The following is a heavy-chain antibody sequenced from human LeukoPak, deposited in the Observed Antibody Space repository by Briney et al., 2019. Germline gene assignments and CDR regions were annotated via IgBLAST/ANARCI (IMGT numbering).Heavy chain of an antibody. D-gene: IGHD6-13*01. Sequence: GGSLRLSCAASGFTFSSYWMHWVRQAPGKGLVWVSRINTDGSSTSYADSVKGRFTISRDNAKNTLYLQMNSLRAEDTAVYYCARDPAGYSSSSGPLFDYWGQGTLVTVSS. V-gene: IGHV3-74*01. CDR3: ARDPAGYSSSSGPLFDY. CDR1: GFTFSSYW. J-gene: IGHJ4*02. CDR2: INTDGSST.